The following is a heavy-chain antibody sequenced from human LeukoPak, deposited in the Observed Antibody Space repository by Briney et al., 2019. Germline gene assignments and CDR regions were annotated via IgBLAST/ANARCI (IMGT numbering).Heavy chain of an antibody. CDR2: IYYSGST. Sequence: SETLSFTCTVSGGSISSSSYYWGWIRQPPGKVLEWIGCIYYSGSTYYNPSLKSRVAISVDTPKNQFYPKLSSVTAADTAVYYCARDALSITGTTTAAFDIWGQGTMVTVSS. CDR1: GGSISSSSYY. D-gene: IGHD1-20*01. J-gene: IGHJ3*02. V-gene: IGHV4-39*02. CDR3: ARDALSITGTTTAAFDI.